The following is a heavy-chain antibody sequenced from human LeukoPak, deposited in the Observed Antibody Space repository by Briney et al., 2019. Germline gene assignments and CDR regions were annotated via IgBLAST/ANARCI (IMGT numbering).Heavy chain of an antibody. J-gene: IGHJ5*02. D-gene: IGHD6-25*01. V-gene: IGHV4-39*01. CDR2: VHHTGKV. CDR3: ARHLAAHNWFDP. CDR1: GGSISSGDYY. Sequence: PSETLSLTCIVSGGSISSGDYYWDWIRQPPGWGLEWIGNVHHTGKVDYNPSLRSRVSMYVDRSKNQFSLKLTSVTAAYTAIYYCARHLAAHNWFDPWGQGALVTISS.